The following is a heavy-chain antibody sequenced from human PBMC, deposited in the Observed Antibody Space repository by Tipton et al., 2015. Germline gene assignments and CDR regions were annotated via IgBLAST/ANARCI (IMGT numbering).Heavy chain of an antibody. Sequence: GSLRLSCAASGFSIGNYAMSWVRQTPGKGLEWVSAISTDGKSTYYADSVKGRFTISRDNSKNTLYLQMSSLRAEDTAVYYCARSVAHYDSRGYYPDYWGQGTLVTVSS. CDR1: GFSIGNYA. CDR2: ISTDGKST. CDR3: ARSVAHYDSRGYYPDY. D-gene: IGHD3-22*01. V-gene: IGHV3-23*01. J-gene: IGHJ4*02.